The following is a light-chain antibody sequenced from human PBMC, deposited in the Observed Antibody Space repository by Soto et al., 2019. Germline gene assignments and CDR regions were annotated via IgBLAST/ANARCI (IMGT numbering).Light chain of an antibody. CDR3: QNYNSWT. Sequence: DTQMTQSPSTLSASVGDRVSITCRASQTIGIWLAWYQQKPGKAPKPLIYKASNLQSGVPSRFSGSGSGTEFTLTISSLQPDDFATYYCQNYNSWTFGQGTKVEI. V-gene: IGKV1-5*03. CDR2: KAS. J-gene: IGKJ1*01. CDR1: QTIGIW.